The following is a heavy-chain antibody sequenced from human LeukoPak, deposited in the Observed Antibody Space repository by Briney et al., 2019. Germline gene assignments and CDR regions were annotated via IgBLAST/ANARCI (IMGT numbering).Heavy chain of an antibody. D-gene: IGHD3-10*01. CDR3: ARYHSRSHEGWIDP. CDR1: GGSMSSYY. J-gene: IGHJ5*02. V-gene: IGHV4-59*01. Sequence: PSETLSLTCTVSGGSMSSYYWNWIRQSPEKGLEWIGHIYYIGSTNYNPSLKSRVTISVDASKNQFSLKLSSVTAADTAVYYCARYHSRSHEGWIDPWGQGALVTVSS. CDR2: IYYIGST.